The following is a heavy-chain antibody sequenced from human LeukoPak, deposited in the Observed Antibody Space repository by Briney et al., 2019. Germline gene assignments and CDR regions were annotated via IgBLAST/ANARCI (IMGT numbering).Heavy chain of an antibody. V-gene: IGHV4-39*07. CDR3: AREKGGTIFGVVKRYYFDY. J-gene: IGHJ4*02. CDR2: IFYSGST. Sequence: SETLSLTCTVSGGSISTSSYYWGWVRQPPGKGLEWIGNIFYSGSTYYSPSLKSRVTISVDTSKNQFSLKLSSVTAADTAVYYCAREKGGTIFGVVKRYYFDYWGQGTLVTVSS. CDR1: GGSISTSSYY. D-gene: IGHD3-3*01.